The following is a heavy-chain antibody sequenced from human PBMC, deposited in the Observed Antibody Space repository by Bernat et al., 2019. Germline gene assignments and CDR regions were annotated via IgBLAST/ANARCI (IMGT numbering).Heavy chain of an antibody. CDR2: ISSSGSTI. J-gene: IGHJ3*02. CDR3: ARGARDIAAPHHDAFDI. CDR1: GFTFSSYE. V-gene: IGHV3-48*03. Sequence: EVQLLESGGGLVQPGGSLRLSCAASGFTFSSYEMNWVRQAPGKGLEWVSYISSSGSTIYYADAVKGRFTISRDNAKNSLYLQMNSLRAEDTAVYYCARGARDIAAPHHDAFDIWGQGTMVTVSS. D-gene: IGHD6-6*01.